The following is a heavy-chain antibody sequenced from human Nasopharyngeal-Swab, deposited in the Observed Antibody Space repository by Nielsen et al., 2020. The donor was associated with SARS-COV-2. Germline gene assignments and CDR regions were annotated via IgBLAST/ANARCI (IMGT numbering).Heavy chain of an antibody. D-gene: IGHD6-13*01. CDR1: GFTFSSYA. CDR3: AKGDSAAGSSSDY. CDR2: ISGSGSST. Sequence: ETLSLTCAASGFTFSSYAMSWVRQAPGKGLEWVSTISGSGSSTYYADSVKGRFTISRDNSKNTLYLQMNRLRAEDTAVYYCAKGDSAAGSSSDYWGQGTLGTVSS. J-gene: IGHJ4*02. V-gene: IGHV3-23*01.